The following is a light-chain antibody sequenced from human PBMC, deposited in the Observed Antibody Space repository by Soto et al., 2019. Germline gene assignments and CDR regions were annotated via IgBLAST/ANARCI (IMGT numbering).Light chain of an antibody. J-gene: IGKJ1*01. V-gene: IGKV3-20*01. Sequence: EIVLTQSPGTLSLSPGERATLSCRASQSVSSSFLAWYQQKPGQAPRLLIYGASSRATGIADRFGGSGSGTDFTLTISRLEPEDFAVYYCQRYGSSPETFGQGTKVEIK. CDR2: GAS. CDR1: QSVSSSF. CDR3: QRYGSSPET.